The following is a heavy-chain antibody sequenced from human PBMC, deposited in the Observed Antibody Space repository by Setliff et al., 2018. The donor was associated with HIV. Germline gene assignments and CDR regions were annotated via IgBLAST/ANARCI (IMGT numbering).Heavy chain of an antibody. CDR1: GIIFSDYT. V-gene: IGHV3-30*18. D-gene: IGHD3-10*01. CDR3: AKELGGSGIDAFDI. Sequence: PGGSLRLSCAVSGIIFSDYTMHWVRQAPGKGLEWVAVISHDGNKKYYEDSVKGRFTISRDNSKNTVHLEMNSLRVEDTAVYYCAKELGGSGIDAFDIWGQGTMVTVSS. J-gene: IGHJ3*02. CDR2: ISHDGNKK.